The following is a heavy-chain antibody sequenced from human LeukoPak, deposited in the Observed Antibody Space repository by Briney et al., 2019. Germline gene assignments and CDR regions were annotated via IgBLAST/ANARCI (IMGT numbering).Heavy chain of an antibody. Sequence: SETLSLTCTVSGCSISSYYWSWIRQPPGKGLEWIGYIYYSGSTNYNPSLKSRVTISVDTSKNQFSLKLSSVTAADTAVYYCARVRGYDILTGYFDYWGQGTLVTVSS. D-gene: IGHD3-9*01. CDR3: ARVRGYDILTGYFDY. V-gene: IGHV4-59*01. CDR2: IYYSGST. J-gene: IGHJ4*02. CDR1: GCSISSYY.